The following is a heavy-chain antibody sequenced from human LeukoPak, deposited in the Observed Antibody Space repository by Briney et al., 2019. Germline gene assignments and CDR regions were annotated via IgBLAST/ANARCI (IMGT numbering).Heavy chain of an antibody. V-gene: IGHV3-74*01. CDR2: MNVEGSVT. D-gene: IGHD4-23*01. CDR3: ARDFGGNSDF. Sequence: PGGSLRLSCAASGFTVNSNYLSWVRQVPGKGLVWVSRMNVEGSVTSYADFVKGRFTISRDIAKNTLYLQMNTLTAEDTAVYYCARDFGGNSDFWGQGTLVTVSS. CDR1: GFTVNSNY. J-gene: IGHJ4*02.